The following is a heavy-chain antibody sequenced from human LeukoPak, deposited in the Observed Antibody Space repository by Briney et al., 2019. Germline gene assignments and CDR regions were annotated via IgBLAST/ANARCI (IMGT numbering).Heavy chain of an antibody. J-gene: IGHJ4*02. CDR2: IYHSGST. Sequence: PSETLSLTYTVSGYSISRGYSWGWIRQPPGKGLEWIGNIYHSGSTNYSPSLKSRVTISVDTSKNQFSLKLSSVTAADTAVYFCAREDYYNSGGYYLDYWGQGTLVTVSS. CDR3: AREDYYNSGGYYLDY. D-gene: IGHD3-22*01. CDR1: GYSISRGYS. V-gene: IGHV4-38-2*02.